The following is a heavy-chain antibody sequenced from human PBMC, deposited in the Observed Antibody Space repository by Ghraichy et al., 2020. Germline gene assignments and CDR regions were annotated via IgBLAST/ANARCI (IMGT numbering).Heavy chain of an antibody. CDR3: ARDPTTVVTPNWLDP. J-gene: IGHJ5*02. V-gene: IGHV3-48*02. CDR1: GFNFSSYD. Sequence: GGSLRLSCVASGFNFSSYDMNWVRQAPGKGLEWISYISSTSRTIYYADSVEGRFTISRDNAKNSLYLQMNSLRDEDTALYHCARDPTTVVTPNWLDPWGQGTLVTVSS. CDR2: ISSTSRTI. D-gene: IGHD4-23*01.